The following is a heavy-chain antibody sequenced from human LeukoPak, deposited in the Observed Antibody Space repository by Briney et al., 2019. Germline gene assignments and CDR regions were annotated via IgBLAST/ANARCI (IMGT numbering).Heavy chain of an antibody. CDR3: VRDRDIAYLRADF. Sequence: GESLRLSCVASGFTFTNHEMNWVRQAPGKGLEWASYITTSGSTIYYADSVKGRFTISRDNAKNSLYLHMNSLRAEDTAVYYCVRDRDIAYLRADFWGQGTLVTVSS. V-gene: IGHV3-48*03. CDR1: GFTFTNHE. J-gene: IGHJ4*02. CDR2: ITTSGSTI. D-gene: IGHD5-12*01.